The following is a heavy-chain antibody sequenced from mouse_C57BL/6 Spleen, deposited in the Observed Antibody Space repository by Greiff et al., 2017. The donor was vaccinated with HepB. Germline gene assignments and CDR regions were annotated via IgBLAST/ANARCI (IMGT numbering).Heavy chain of an antibody. J-gene: IGHJ2*01. CDR3: ARRHGNYVFFFDY. Sequence: VQLQQSGPELVKPGASVKIPCKASGYTFTDYNMDWVKQSHGKSLEWIGDINPNNGGTIYNQKFKGKATLTVDKSSSTAYMELRSLTSEDTAVYYCARRHGNYVFFFDYWGQGTTLTVSS. CDR1: GYTFTDYN. CDR2: INPNNGGT. V-gene: IGHV1-18*01. D-gene: IGHD2-1*01.